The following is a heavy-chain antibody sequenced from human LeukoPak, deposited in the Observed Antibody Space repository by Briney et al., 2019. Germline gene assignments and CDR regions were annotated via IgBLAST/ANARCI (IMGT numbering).Heavy chain of an antibody. D-gene: IGHD2-21*02. CDR3: AKVAKRIVVLTAVGPFDY. CDR1: GFTFSDYA. Sequence: GGSLRLSCAASGFTFSDYAMSWVRQAPGKGPEWVSAITGGGRTYYADSVKGRFTISRDSSKNTLYLQMNSLRAEDTAVYYCAKVAKRIVVLTAVGPFDYWGQGTLVTVSS. CDR2: ITGGGRT. J-gene: IGHJ4*02. V-gene: IGHV3-23*01.